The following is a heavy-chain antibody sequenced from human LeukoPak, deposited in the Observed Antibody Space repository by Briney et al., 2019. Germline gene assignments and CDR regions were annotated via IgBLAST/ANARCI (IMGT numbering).Heavy chain of an antibody. CDR1: GFTFSSYS. CDR2: ISSSSTI. D-gene: IGHD3-16*01. Sequence: PGGSLRLSCAASGFTFSSYSMNWVRQAPGKGLEWVSYISSSSTIYYADSVKGRFTISRDNAKNSLYLQMNSLRAEDTAVYYCARDRGMITFGGVIFDYWGQGTLVTVSS. V-gene: IGHV3-48*01. J-gene: IGHJ4*02. CDR3: ARDRGMITFGGVIFDY.